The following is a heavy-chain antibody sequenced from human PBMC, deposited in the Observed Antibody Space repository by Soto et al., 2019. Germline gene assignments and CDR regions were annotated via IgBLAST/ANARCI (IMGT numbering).Heavy chain of an antibody. CDR3: ARDDYGDYDDGGYYYYGMDV. V-gene: IGHV4-59*01. J-gene: IGHJ6*02. CDR1: GGSISSYY. CDR2: IYYSGST. D-gene: IGHD4-17*01. Sequence: QVQLQESGPGLVKPSETLSLTCTVSGGSISSYYWSWIRQPPGKGLEWLGYIYYSGSTNYNPSLKSRVTISVDTSKNQFSLKLSSVTAADTAVYYCARDDYGDYDDGGYYYYGMDVWGQGTTVTVSS.